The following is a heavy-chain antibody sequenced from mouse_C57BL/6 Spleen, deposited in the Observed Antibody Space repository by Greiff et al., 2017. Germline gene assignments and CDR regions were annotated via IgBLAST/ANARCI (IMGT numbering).Heavy chain of an antibody. D-gene: IGHD2-2*01. Sequence: QVQLQQPGAELVKPGASVKMSCKASGYTFTSYWITWVKQQPGQGLEWIGDIYPGSGSTNYNDKFKSKATLTVDAASSTDYMQLSSLTSEDSAVYYCARGGYLYAMDYWGQGTSVTVSS. CDR3: ARGGYLYAMDY. CDR1: GYTFTSYW. J-gene: IGHJ4*01. V-gene: IGHV1-55*01. CDR2: IYPGSGST.